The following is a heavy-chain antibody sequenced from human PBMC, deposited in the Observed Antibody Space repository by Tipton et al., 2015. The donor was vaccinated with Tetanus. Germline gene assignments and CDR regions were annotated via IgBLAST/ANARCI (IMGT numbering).Heavy chain of an antibody. CDR2: ISGSGGST. CDR3: AMAYYYGSGSYLDAFDI. V-gene: IGHV3-23*01. J-gene: IGHJ3*02. D-gene: IGHD3-10*01. Sequence: SLRLSCAASGFTFSSYAMSWVRQAPGKGLEWVSAISGSGGSTYYADSVKGRFTISRDNSKNTLYLQMNSLRAEDTAVYYCAMAYYYGSGSYLDAFDIWGQGTMVTVSS. CDR1: GFTFSSYA.